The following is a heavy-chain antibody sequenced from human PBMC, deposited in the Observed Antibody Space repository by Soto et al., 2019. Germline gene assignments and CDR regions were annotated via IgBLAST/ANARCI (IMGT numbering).Heavy chain of an antibody. CDR1: GGTFSNYA. D-gene: IGHD6-25*01. Sequence: QVQVVQSGAEVKKPGSSAKVSCKAAGGTFSNYAISWVRQAPGHGLEWVGGIIPLTETPVYAQTVQGRLTITADEITSAAYMELSSLRSDDTAVSYCAIGTRHSGTCAFWGQGHLVPVSS. CDR2: IIPLTETP. V-gene: IGHV1-69*01. J-gene: IGHJ4*02. CDR3: AIGTRHSGTCAF.